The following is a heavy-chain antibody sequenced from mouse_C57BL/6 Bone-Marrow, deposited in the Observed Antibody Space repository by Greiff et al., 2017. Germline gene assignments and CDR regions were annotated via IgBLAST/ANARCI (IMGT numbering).Heavy chain of an antibody. CDR3: ARVGGITTVVAPFAY. Sequence: QVQLQQSGAELVRPGTSVKVSCKASGYAFTNYLIEWVKQRPGQGLEWIGVINPGSGGTNYNEKFKGKATLTADKSSSTAYVQLSSLTSEDSAVYFCARVGGITTVVAPFAYWGQGTLVTVSA. CDR1: GYAFTNYL. D-gene: IGHD1-1*01. J-gene: IGHJ3*01. V-gene: IGHV1-54*01. CDR2: INPGSGGT.